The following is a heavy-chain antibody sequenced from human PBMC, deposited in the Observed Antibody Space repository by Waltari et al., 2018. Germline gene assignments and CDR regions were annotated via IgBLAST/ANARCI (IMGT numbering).Heavy chain of an antibody. Sequence: EVQLVESGGGLVQPGGSLRLSCAASGFTFSSHSMDWVRQAPGKGLEWLSYISRSGSTIYYADSLKGRFTISRDNAKNSLYLQMNSLKTEDTAVYYCTRKRSSSSRGYFDYWGQGTLVTVSS. CDR3: TRKRSSSSRGYFDY. D-gene: IGHD6-6*01. CDR1: GFTFSSHS. CDR2: ISRSGSTI. J-gene: IGHJ4*02. V-gene: IGHV3-48*01.